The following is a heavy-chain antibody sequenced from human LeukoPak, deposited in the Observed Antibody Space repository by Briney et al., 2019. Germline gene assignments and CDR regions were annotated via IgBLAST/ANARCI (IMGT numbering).Heavy chain of an antibody. J-gene: IGHJ4*02. Sequence: ASVKVSCRASEYTFNDYYIHWVRQAPGQGLEWMGWMNPNSGRADSAQKFQGRVTMTSDTSISTAYMDLTSLTSGDTAVYYCTRTNPQLGRRDFFDLWGQDTLVIVSS. CDR2: MNPNSGRA. CDR3: TRTNPQLGRRDFFDL. CDR1: EYTFNDYY. D-gene: IGHD6-6*01. V-gene: IGHV1-2*02.